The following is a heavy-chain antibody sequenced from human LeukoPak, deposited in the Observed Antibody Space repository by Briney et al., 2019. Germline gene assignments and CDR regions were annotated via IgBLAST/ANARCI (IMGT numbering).Heavy chain of an antibody. CDR1: GFTVSSNY. J-gene: IGHJ4*02. D-gene: IGHD6-19*01. CDR3: ARSDAGYSSGWYVFDY. CDR2: INWNGGST. Sequence: PGGSLRLSCAASGFTVSSNYMSWVRQAPGKGLEWVSGINWNGGSTGYADSVKGRFTISRDNAKNSLYLQMNSLRAEDTALYYCARSDAGYSSGWYVFDYWGQGTLVTVSS. V-gene: IGHV3-20*04.